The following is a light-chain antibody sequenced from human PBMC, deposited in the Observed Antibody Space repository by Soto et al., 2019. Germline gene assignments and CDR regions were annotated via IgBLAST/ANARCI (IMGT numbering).Light chain of an antibody. Sequence: EIVLTQSPGTLSLSPGERANLSCRASQSVRSRYLAWYQQKPGQAPRLLIYGASSRATGIPDRFSGSESGTDFTLTINRLEPEDFAVYYCQQYGTSRTFCQGTKVEIK. J-gene: IGKJ1*01. V-gene: IGKV3-20*01. CDR3: QQYGTSRT. CDR2: GAS. CDR1: QSVRSRY.